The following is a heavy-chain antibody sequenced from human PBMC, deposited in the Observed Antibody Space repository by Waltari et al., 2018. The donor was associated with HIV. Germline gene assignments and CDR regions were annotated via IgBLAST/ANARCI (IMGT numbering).Heavy chain of an antibody. D-gene: IGHD3-3*02. CDR3: ARLGISLIRASDY. J-gene: IGHJ4*02. CDR2: IYYNEKS. CDR1: GDSISNSGYY. V-gene: IGHV4-39*02. Sequence: QVQLQESGPGLVKPSETLSLTCIVSGDSISNSGYYWGWIRQPPGKGLEWIGSIYYNEKSYSNPSLQSRVTISVDKSKNHFSLELNSVTSVDTGLYYCARLGISLIRASDYWGQGTQVTVSS.